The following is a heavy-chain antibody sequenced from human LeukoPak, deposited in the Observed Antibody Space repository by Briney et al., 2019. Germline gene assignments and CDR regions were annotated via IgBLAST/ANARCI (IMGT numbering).Heavy chain of an antibody. CDR2: ISGSGGST. CDR1: GFTFSSYA. J-gene: IGHJ4*02. V-gene: IGHV3-23*01. D-gene: IGHD6-19*01. Sequence: PGGSLRLSCAASGFTFSSYAMSWVRQAPGKGLEWASSISGSGGSTYYADSVKGRFTISRDNSKNTLYLQMNSLRAEDTAVYYCAIHRTSGWLYWGQGTLVTVSS. CDR3: AIHRTSGWLY.